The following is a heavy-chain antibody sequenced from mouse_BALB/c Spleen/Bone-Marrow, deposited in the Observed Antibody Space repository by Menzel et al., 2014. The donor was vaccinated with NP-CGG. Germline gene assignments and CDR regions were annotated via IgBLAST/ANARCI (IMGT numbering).Heavy chain of an antibody. Sequence: VQLQKSGAELVKPGASVKLSCTASGFNIKDTDMHWVKQRPEQGMEWIGRIDPANDSTKYDPKFQGKATITADTSSNTVYLQLSSLTSEDTAVYYCAITPSAMDYWGQGTSVTVSS. J-gene: IGHJ4*01. CDR3: AITPSAMDY. D-gene: IGHD2-4*01. CDR2: IDPANDST. V-gene: IGHV14-3*02. CDR1: GFNIKDTD.